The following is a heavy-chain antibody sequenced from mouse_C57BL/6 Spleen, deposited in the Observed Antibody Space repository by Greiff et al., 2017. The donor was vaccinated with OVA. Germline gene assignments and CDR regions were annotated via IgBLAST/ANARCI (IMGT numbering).Heavy chain of an antibody. Sequence: EVQLQQSGPGLVKPSQSLSLTCSVTGYSITSGYYWNWIRQFPGNKLEWMGYISYDGSNNYNPSLKNRISITRDTSKNQFFLKLNSVTTEDTATYYCARGDYDYYFDYWGQGTTLTVSS. V-gene: IGHV3-6*01. J-gene: IGHJ2*01. CDR2: ISYDGSN. CDR3: ARGDYDYYFDY. D-gene: IGHD2-4*01. CDR1: GYSITSGYY.